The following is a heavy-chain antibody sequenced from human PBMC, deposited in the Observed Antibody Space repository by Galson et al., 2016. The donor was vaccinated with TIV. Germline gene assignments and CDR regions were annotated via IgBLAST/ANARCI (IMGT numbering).Heavy chain of an antibody. CDR3: ANFAANY. CDR1: GFTFSTYA. V-gene: IGHV3-7*01. D-gene: IGHD3-9*01. CDR2: IKQDGSVT. Sequence: SLRLSCAASGFTFSTYALSWVRRAPGRGLEWLANIKQDGSVTFHAGAVKGRFAISRDNARNSLYLQMDSLRVDDTAVYYCANFAANYWGRGTLVTVSS. J-gene: IGHJ4*02.